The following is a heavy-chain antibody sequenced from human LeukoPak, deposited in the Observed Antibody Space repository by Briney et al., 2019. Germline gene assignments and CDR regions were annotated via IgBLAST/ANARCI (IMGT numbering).Heavy chain of an antibody. CDR2: ISNNGGYT. Sequence: GSLRLSCAASGFTFSSSAMSWVRQAPGKGLEWVSAISNNGGYTYYADFVQGRFTISRDNSKSTLCLQMNSLRAEDTAVYYCVRDHDPNAHWYFDLWGRGTLVAVSS. J-gene: IGHJ2*01. V-gene: IGHV3-23*01. CDR3: VRDHDPNAHWYFDL. CDR1: GFTFSSSA.